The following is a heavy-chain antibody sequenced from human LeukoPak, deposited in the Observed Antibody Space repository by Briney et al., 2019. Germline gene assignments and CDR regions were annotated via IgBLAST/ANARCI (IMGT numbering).Heavy chain of an antibody. CDR3: ASVDGVFDY. J-gene: IGHJ4*02. D-gene: IGHD5-12*01. CDR2: INHSGNT. Sequence: SETLSLTCAVYGGSFSGYYWNWIRQPPGKGLEWIGEINHSGNTNYNPSLKSRVTISVDTSKNQFSLKLSSVTAADAAVYYCASVDGVFDYWGQGTLVTVSS. CDR1: GGSFSGYY. V-gene: IGHV4-34*01.